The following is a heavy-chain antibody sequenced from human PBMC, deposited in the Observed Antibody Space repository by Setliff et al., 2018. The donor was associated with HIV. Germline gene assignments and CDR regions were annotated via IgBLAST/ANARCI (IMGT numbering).Heavy chain of an antibody. J-gene: IGHJ4*02. CDR3: ARSPYGDYGLDY. Sequence: PGGSLRLSCAASGLTFSSYWMSWVRQAPGKGLEWVANIKEDGSEKYYVDSVKGRFTISRDNAKNSLYLQMNTLRAEDTAVYFCARSPYGDYGLDYWGQGTLVTVSS. D-gene: IGHD4-17*01. CDR2: IKEDGSEK. CDR1: GLTFSSYW. V-gene: IGHV3-7*02.